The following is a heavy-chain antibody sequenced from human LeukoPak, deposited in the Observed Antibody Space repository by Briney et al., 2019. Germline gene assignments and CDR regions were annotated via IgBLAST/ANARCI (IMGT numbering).Heavy chain of an antibody. Sequence: GGSLRLSCAASGFTVSSNYMSWVRQAPGKGLEWVSVIYSGGSTYYADSVKGRFTISRDNAKNSLYLQMNSLRAEDTAVYYCARGVPAAMGYFQHWGQGTLVTVSS. D-gene: IGHD2-2*01. CDR1: GFTVSSNY. J-gene: IGHJ1*01. V-gene: IGHV3-66*01. CDR2: IYSGGST. CDR3: ARGVPAAMGYFQH.